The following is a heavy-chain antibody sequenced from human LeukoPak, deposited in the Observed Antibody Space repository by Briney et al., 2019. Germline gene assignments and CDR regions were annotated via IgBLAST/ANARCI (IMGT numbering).Heavy chain of an antibody. CDR2: INHSGST. V-gene: IGHV4-34*01. J-gene: IGHJ5*02. D-gene: IGHD3-10*01. CDR1: GGSFSGYY. Sequence: PSETLSLTCAVYGGSFSGYYWSWIRQPPGKGLEWIGEINHSGSTNYNPSLKSRVTISVDTSKNQFSLKLSSVTAADTAVHYCARGKITMVRGVIRVWFDPWGQGTLVTVSS. CDR3: ARGKITMVRGVIRVWFDP.